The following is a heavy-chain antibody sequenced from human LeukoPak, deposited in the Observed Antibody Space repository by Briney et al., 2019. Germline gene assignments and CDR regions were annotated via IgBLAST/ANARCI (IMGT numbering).Heavy chain of an antibody. CDR1: GFTFSSYG. J-gene: IGHJ4*02. CDR3: AKEELPSDYDILEAVGY. CDR2: IRYDGSNK. V-gene: IGHV3-30*02. D-gene: IGHD3-9*01. Sequence: GGSLRLSCAASGFTFSSYGMHWVRQAPGKGLEGVAFIRYDGSNKYYADSVKGRFTISRDNSKNTLYLKMNSLRAEDTAVYYCAKEELPSDYDILEAVGYWGQGPLVTVSS.